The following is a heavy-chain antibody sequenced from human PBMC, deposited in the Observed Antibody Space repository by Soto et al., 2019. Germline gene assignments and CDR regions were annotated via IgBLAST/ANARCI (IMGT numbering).Heavy chain of an antibody. D-gene: IGHD3-16*01. CDR3: ARFLGEFSLPRSLDFDV. CDR1: NFSISSGYY. CDR2: IFHTGHT. V-gene: IGHV4-38-2*02. Sequence: SETLSLTRMVSNFSISSGYYWGWIRPSPGKGREWIATIFHTGHTYYNPALKSRVTISLETPENPFSLQLRSVPAAHTAFYYCARFLGEFSLPRSLDFDVWGQGPLVTVSS. J-gene: IGHJ4*02.